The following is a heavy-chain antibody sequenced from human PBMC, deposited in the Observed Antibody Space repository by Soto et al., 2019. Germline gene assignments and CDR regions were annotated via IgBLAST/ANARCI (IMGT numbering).Heavy chain of an antibody. V-gene: IGHV1-18*01. CDR2: ISTDNGGT. CDR1: GYTFRNFG. Sequence: QVQLVQSGAEVKKPGASVKVSCKDSGYTFRNFGISWVRQAPGQGLEWLGWISTDNGGTKYAQKTQARVTLTTDTATTTVYMELTSLRPDDTAVYYCTRDAKYHDILTGHFANYHWGQGSLVTVSS. CDR3: TRDAKYHDILTGHFANYH. J-gene: IGHJ5*02. D-gene: IGHD3-9*01.